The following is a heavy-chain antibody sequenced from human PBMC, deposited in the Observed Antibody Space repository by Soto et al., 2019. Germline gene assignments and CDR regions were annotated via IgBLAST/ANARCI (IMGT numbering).Heavy chain of an antibody. CDR1: GGSFSGYY. V-gene: IGHV4-34*01. CDR2: INHSGST. CDR3: ARGRRFRGYYYYYGMDA. Sequence: PSETLSLTCAVYGGSFSGYYWSWIRQPPGKGLEWIGEINHSGSTNYNPSLKSRVTISVDTSKNQFSLKLSSVTAADTAVYYCARGRRFRGYYYYYGMDAWGQGTTVT. D-gene: IGHD3-10*01. J-gene: IGHJ6*02.